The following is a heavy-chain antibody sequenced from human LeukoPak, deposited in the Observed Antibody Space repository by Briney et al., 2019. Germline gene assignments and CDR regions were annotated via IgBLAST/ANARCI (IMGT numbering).Heavy chain of an antibody. V-gene: IGHV3-7*01. D-gene: IGHD2/OR15-2a*01. CDR3: VRLKFNLQYSYYMDV. CDR1: GFTFSAYW. CDR2: INQDGSDK. J-gene: IGHJ6*03. Sequence: GGSLGLSCVASGFTFSAYWMIWVRQAPGEGLEWVADINQDGSDKYFVDSVKGRFTISRDNAKNSLYLQMNSLRAEDTAVYYCVRLKFNLQYSYYMDVWGKGTTVTVSS.